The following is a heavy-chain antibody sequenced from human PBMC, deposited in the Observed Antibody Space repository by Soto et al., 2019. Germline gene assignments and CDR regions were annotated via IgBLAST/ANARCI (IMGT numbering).Heavy chain of an antibody. CDR2: ISSSSSTI. CDR1: GFTFSSYS. D-gene: IGHD3-22*01. V-gene: IGHV3-48*01. J-gene: IGHJ5*02. CDR3: ARAHYSSGWGWLDP. Sequence: GGSLRLSCAASGFTFSSYSMNWVRQAPGKGLEWVSYISSSSSTIYYADSVKGRFTISRDNAKNSLYLQMNSLRAEDTAVYYCARAHYSSGWGWLDPWGQGTLVTVSS.